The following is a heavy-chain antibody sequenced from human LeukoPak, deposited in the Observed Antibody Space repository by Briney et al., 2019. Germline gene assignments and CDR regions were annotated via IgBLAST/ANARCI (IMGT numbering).Heavy chain of an antibody. CDR2: ISGSGGST. CDR1: GFTFSSYA. CDR3: AKAGVPTRAHYYYYYMDV. Sequence: GGSLRLSCAASGFTFSSYAMSWVRQAPGKGLEWVSAISGSGGSTYYADSVKGRFTISRDNSKNTLYLQMNSLRAEDTAVYYCAKAGVPTRAHYYYYYMDVWGKGTTVTVSS. D-gene: IGHD3-10*01. J-gene: IGHJ6*03. V-gene: IGHV3-23*01.